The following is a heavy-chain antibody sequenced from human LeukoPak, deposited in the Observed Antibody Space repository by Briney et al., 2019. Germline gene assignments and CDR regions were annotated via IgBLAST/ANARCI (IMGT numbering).Heavy chain of an antibody. CDR3: ARVYVIVDTAMVSYYYGMDV. D-gene: IGHD5-18*01. Sequence: ASVKVSCKASGYTFTSYAMNWVRQAPGQGLEWMGWINTNTGNPTYAQGFTGRFVFSLDTSVSTAYLQISSLKAEDTAVYYCARVYVIVDTAMVSYYYGMDVWGQGTTVTVSS. CDR2: INTNTGNP. V-gene: IGHV7-4-1*02. J-gene: IGHJ6*02. CDR1: GYTFTSYA.